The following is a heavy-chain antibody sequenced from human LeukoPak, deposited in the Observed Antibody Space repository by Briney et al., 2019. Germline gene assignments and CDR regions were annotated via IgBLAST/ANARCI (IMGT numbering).Heavy chain of an antibody. CDR2: IYLSGST. CDR3: ARDLYSSKTNDAFVI. J-gene: IGHJ3*02. D-gene: IGHD6-13*01. V-gene: IGHV4-4*07. Sequence: SETLSLTCTVSGGSISSSYWSWIRQPAGKGLEWIGRIYLSGSTNYNPSLKSRVTMSVDTSKNQFSLKLTSVTAADAAVYYCARDLYSSKTNDAFVIWGQGTMVTVSS. CDR1: GGSISSSY.